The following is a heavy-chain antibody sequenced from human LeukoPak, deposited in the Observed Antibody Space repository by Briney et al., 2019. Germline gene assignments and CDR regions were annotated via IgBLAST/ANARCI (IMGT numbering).Heavy chain of an antibody. CDR1: GFTFSYAW. V-gene: IGHV3-15*01. J-gene: IGHJ4*02. CDR2: IKSKTDGGTA. CDR3: TTDYPNSGYETFDY. D-gene: IGHD5-12*01. Sequence: GGSLRLSCAAPGFTFSYAWMSWVRQAPGKGLEWVGRIKSKTDGGTADYAAPVKGRFTISRDDSKTTLYLQMNSLKTEDTAVYYCTTDYPNSGYETFDYWGQGTLVSVSS.